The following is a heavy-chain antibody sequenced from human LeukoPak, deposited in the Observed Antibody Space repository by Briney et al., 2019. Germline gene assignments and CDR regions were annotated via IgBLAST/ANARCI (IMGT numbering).Heavy chain of an antibody. D-gene: IGHD3-22*01. CDR1: GGSISSDY. CDR2: IYYSGST. V-gene: IGHV4-59*01. CDR3: ARDNYYEGAFDV. J-gene: IGHJ3*01. Sequence: SETLSLTCTVSGGSISSDYWTWIRQPPGKGLEWIGYIYYSGSTNYNPSLRSRVTISVDTSKNQFSLKLSSVTAADTAVYYCARDNYYEGAFDVWGQGTMVTVSS.